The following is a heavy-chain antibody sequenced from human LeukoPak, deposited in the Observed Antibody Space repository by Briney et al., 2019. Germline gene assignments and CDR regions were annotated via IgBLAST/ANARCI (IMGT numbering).Heavy chain of an antibody. CDR3: ARGLITREGIAVAGALDI. D-gene: IGHD6-19*01. Sequence: SETLSLTCTVSGGSISRYYWSWIRQPPGKGLEWIGYIYYSGSTNYNPSLKSRVTISLDTSKNQFSLKLSSVTAVDTAVYYCARGLITREGIAVAGALDIWGQGTMVTVSS. V-gene: IGHV4-59*01. J-gene: IGHJ3*02. CDR1: GGSISRYY. CDR2: IYYSGST.